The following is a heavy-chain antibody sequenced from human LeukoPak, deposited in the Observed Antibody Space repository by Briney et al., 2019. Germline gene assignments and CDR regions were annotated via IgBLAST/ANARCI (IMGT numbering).Heavy chain of an antibody. J-gene: IGHJ4*02. CDR1: GFTVGSNY. V-gene: IGHV3-66*01. CDR2: IYDAGGT. CDR3: ARDSLASTSDY. D-gene: IGHD2-2*01. Sequence: GGSLRLSCAVSGFTVGSNYMSWVPRAPGKGLKWVSVIYDAGGTYYADSVKGRFTISRDNFKNTLYLQMNSLRAEDTAVYYCARDSLASTSDYWGQGTLVTVSS.